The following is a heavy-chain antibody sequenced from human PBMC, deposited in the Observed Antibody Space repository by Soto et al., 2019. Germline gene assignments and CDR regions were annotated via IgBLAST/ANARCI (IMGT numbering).Heavy chain of an antibody. J-gene: IGHJ4*02. CDR3: ARIPHKRGRRPPYYFDY. Sequence: SETLSLTCAVYGGSFSGYYWSWIRQPPGKGLEWIGEINHSGSTNYNPSLKSRVTRSVESSKNQFSLKLSPVTAADTAVYYCARIPHKRGRRPPYYFDYWGQGTLVTVSS. CDR2: INHSGST. CDR1: GGSFSGYY. V-gene: IGHV4-34*01.